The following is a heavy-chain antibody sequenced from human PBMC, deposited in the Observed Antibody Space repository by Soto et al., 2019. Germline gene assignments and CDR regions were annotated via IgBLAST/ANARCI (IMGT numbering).Heavy chain of an antibody. V-gene: IGHV3-7*01. CDR2: IKQDGSEK. CDR1: GFTFSSYW. CDR3: ASDACSDNFWSRFMKYYYFMDV. D-gene: IGHD3-3*01. Sequence: EVQLVESGGGLVQPGGSLRLSCAASGFTFSSYWMSWVRQAPGKGLEWVANIKQDGSEKYYVDSVKGRFTIYRDNAKNSLYLQMNRLSAEDTAVDYWASDACSDNFWSRFMKYYYFMDVWGKGTTVTASS. J-gene: IGHJ6*03.